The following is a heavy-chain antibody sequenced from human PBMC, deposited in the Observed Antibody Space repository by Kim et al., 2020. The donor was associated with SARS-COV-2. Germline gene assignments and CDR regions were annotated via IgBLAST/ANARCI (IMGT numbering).Heavy chain of an antibody. D-gene: IGHD3-22*01. CDR1: GLTFSSYA. CDR2: ISYDGSNK. J-gene: IGHJ6*02. Sequence: GGSLRLSCAASGLTFSSYAMHWVRQAPGKGLEWVAVISYDGSNKYYADSVKGRFTISRDNSKNTLYLLMNSLRAEDTAVYYCAIDYYDSSGYSYGMDVWGQGTTVTVSS. V-gene: IGHV3-30*04. CDR3: AIDYYDSSGYSYGMDV.